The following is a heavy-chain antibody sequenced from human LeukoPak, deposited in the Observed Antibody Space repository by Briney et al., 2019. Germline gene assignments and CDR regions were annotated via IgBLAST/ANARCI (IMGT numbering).Heavy chain of an antibody. Sequence: GGSLRLSCAASGFTFSSYSMNWVRQAPGKGLEWVSYISSSSSTIYYADSVKGRFTISRDNAKNSLYLQMNSLRDEDTAVYYCARDWLGYGDYAFLIDYWGQGTLVTVSS. J-gene: IGHJ4*02. CDR1: GFTFSSYS. CDR2: ISSSSSTI. CDR3: ARDWLGYGDYAFLIDY. V-gene: IGHV3-48*02. D-gene: IGHD4-17*01.